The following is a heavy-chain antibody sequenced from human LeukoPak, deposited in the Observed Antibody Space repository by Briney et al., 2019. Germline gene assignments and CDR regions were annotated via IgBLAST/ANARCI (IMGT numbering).Heavy chain of an antibody. J-gene: IGHJ5*02. CDR1: GYTFTGYY. CDR3: ARDKDTSATSNWLDP. Sequence: ASVKVFCMASGYTFTGYYMHWVRQAPGQGLEWMGWINPNSGGTNYAQKFQGRVTVTRDTSITTAYMELSRLRSDDTAVYYCARDKDTSATSNWLDPWGQGTLVSVSS. D-gene: IGHD2-2*01. V-gene: IGHV1-2*02. CDR2: INPNSGGT.